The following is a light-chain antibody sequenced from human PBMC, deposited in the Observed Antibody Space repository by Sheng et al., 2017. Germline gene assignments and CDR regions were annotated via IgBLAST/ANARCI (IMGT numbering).Light chain of an antibody. V-gene: IGKV3-20*01. Sequence: EIVLTQSPGTLSLSPGDRATLSCRASQSVSSTYLAWYQQKPGQAPRLLIYGASSRATGIPDRFSGSGSGTEFTLTISSLQSEDFAVYYCQQYHNWPPWAFGQGTKVEIK. J-gene: IGKJ1*01. CDR3: QQYHNWPPWA. CDR2: GAS. CDR1: QSVSSTY.